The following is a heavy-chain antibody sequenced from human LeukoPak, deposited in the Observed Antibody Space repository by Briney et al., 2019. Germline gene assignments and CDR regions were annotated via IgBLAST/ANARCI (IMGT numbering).Heavy chain of an antibody. D-gene: IGHD3-10*01. J-gene: IGHJ4*02. V-gene: IGHV3-7*01. CDR2: IHKDGSAK. CDR1: GFPFSGYW. CDR3: ARDRGFGADDY. Sequence: GRSLRLSCGASGFPFSGYWMGWVRQAPGKGLESVANIHKDGSAKRYVDSVKGRFTISRDNAKSSLYLQMNSRRAEDTGVYYCARDRGFGADDYWGQGSLVTVSS.